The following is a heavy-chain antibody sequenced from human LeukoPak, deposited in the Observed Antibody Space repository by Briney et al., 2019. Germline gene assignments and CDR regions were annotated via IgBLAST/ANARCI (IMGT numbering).Heavy chain of an antibody. V-gene: IGHV4-34*01. CDR3: ASESGRDGYNYHFDY. Sequence: SETLSLTCAVYGGSFSGYYWSWIRQPPGKGLEWIGEINHSGSTNYNPSLKSRVTISVDTSKNQFSLKLSSVTAEDTAVYYCASESGRDGYNYHFDYWGQGTLVTVSS. D-gene: IGHD5-24*01. CDR1: GGSFSGYY. CDR2: INHSGST. J-gene: IGHJ4*02.